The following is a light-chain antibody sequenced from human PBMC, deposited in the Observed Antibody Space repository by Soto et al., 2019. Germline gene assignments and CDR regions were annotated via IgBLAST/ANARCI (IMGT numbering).Light chain of an antibody. CDR3: LHHQNFPIT. J-gene: IGKJ5*01. CDR2: DAS. Sequence: DIQMTQSPSAMSASVGDKVTITCRASQGISNHLVWFQQKPGQVPKRLIYDASVLQPGVSSRFSGSGSGTDYTLTIRSLQPKDFEPYNCLHHQNFPITFGKGTQREAK. V-gene: IGKV1-17*03. CDR1: QGISNH.